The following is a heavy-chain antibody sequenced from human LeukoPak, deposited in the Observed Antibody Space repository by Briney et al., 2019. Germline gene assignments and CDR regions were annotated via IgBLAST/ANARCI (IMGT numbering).Heavy chain of an antibody. J-gene: IGHJ5*02. V-gene: IGHV4-59*11. CDR3: TRRNTADASIDL. CDR1: GGSISGHW. Sequence: SETLSLTCSVSGGSISGHWWTWVRQPPGEGLEWIGDILYSGSTNYNPSLKSRLSILVDTSKNHFSLNLNSVTAADTAMYYCTRRNTADASIDLWGQGTL. CDR2: ILYSGST. D-gene: IGHD4-17*01.